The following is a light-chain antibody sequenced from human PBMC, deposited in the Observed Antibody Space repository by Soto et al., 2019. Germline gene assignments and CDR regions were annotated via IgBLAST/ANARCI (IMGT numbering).Light chain of an antibody. CDR3: QQYNVWPLT. Sequence: EIVMTQSPATLSVSPGERATLSCRASQSVSSNLAWYQQKPRQTPKLLIYVASTRATGIPARFSGSGSGTEFTLTISSLQSEDFAVYYCQQYNVWPLTFGGGTKVEFK. CDR1: QSVSSN. J-gene: IGKJ4*01. V-gene: IGKV3-15*01. CDR2: VAS.